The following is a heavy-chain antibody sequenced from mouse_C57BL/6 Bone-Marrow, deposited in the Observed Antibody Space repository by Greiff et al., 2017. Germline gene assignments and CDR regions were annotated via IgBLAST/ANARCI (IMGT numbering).Heavy chain of an antibody. CDR3: ASRTDAGPFDY. CDR2: FHPGSGGT. J-gene: IGHJ2*01. CDR1: GYAFTNYL. D-gene: IGHD4-1*01. Sequence: VQLQQSGAELVRPGTSVKVSCKASGYAFTNYLIEWVKQRPGQGLEWIGVFHPGSGGTNYNEKFKGKATLTADKSSSTAYLQLISLTSEDAAVYFCASRTDAGPFDYWGQGTTLTVSS. V-gene: IGHV1-54*01.